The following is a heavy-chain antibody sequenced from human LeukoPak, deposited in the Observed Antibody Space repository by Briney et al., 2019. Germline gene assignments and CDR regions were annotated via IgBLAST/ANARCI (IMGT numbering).Heavy chain of an antibody. Sequence: GGSLRLSCAASGFTFSSDGMHWVRQAPGKGLGWVAFLPYDGSNKFYADSVKGRFTISRDNSKNTLYLQMNSLRVEDTAVYYCAKDQAYRRGITVPGTYAFDIWDQGTMVTVSS. CDR3: AKDQAYRRGITVPGTYAFDI. CDR1: GFTFSSDG. V-gene: IGHV3-30*02. CDR2: LPYDGSNK. D-gene: IGHD6-19*01. J-gene: IGHJ3*02.